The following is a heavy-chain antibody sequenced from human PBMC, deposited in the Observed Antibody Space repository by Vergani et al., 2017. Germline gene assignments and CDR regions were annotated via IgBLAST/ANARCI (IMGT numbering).Heavy chain of an antibody. Sequence: EVQLVQSGAEVKKPGESLRISCKGSGYSFTSYWISWVRQMPGKGLEWMGRIDPSDSYTNYSPSFQGHVTISADKSISTAYLQWSSLKASDTAMYYCAGYYYDSSGSYDAFDIWGQGTMVTVSS. CDR3: AGYYYDSSGSYDAFDI. CDR2: IDPSDSYT. V-gene: IGHV5-10-1*03. J-gene: IGHJ3*02. CDR1: GYSFTSYW. D-gene: IGHD3-22*01.